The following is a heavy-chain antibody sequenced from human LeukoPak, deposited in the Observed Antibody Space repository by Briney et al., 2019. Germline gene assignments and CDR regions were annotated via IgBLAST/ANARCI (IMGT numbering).Heavy chain of an antibody. CDR2: ISPDGSDK. D-gene: IGHD2-15*01. J-gene: IGHJ4*02. CDR1: GFTFSNYW. Sequence: PGGSLRLSCAASGFTFSNYWMTWVRQAPGKGLERVGTISPDGSDKYYVDSVKGRFTISRDNAKTSLYLQINSLRADDTALYFCARGIVVVVGASDHFDYWGQGTLITVSS. V-gene: IGHV3-7*01. CDR3: ARGIVVVVGASDHFDY.